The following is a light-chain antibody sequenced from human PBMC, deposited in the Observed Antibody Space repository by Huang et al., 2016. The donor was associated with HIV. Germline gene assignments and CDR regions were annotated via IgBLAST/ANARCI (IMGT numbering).Light chain of an antibody. Sequence: EIVLTQSPATLSASPGERASLSCRASHSVSSDLAWYQQNPGQSPRLLVYGASTRATGIPPRFSGGGSGTDFTLTISSLQSEDFAIYYCQQYKSWPPMHTFGHGTRLEIK. CDR3: QQYKSWPPMHT. V-gene: IGKV3-15*01. CDR2: GAS. CDR1: HSVSSD. J-gene: IGKJ2*01.